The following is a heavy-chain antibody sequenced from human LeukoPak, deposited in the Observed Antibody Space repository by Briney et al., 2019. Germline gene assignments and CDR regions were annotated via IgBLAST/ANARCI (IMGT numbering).Heavy chain of an antibody. CDR1: GDSINGYF. V-gene: IGHV4-59*01. CDR2: IYYSGGT. Sequence: SETLSLTCTVSGDSINGYFWSWIRQPPGKGLEWIGYIYYSGGTNYNPSLKSRVTISVDTSKNQFSLKLSSVTAADTAVYYCARELAAMYYFDYWGQGTLVTVSS. D-gene: IGHD6-13*01. CDR3: ARELAAMYYFDY. J-gene: IGHJ4*02.